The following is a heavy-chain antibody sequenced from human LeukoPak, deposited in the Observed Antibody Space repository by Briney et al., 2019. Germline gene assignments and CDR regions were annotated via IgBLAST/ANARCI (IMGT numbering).Heavy chain of an antibody. CDR3: ARDASGSSTGLIDS. Sequence: PGGSLRLSCAASGLTLRSYGMNWVRQAPGKGLEWVSYISTSSYYIYYADSVKGRFTISRDDAKNSLYLQMHSLRTEDTAVYYCARDASGSSTGLIDSWGQGSLVTVSS. V-gene: IGHV3-21*01. CDR2: ISTSSYYI. J-gene: IGHJ4*02. D-gene: IGHD1-26*01. CDR1: GLTLRSYG.